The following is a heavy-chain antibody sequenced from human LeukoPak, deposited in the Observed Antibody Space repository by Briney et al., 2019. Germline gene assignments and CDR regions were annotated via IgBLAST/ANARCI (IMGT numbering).Heavy chain of an antibody. CDR1: GFTFSSYG. CDR3: AKELYNYGDYGAEGLDV. J-gene: IGHJ6*02. V-gene: IGHV3-30*02. CDR2: IWYDGSNK. D-gene: IGHD4-17*01. Sequence: GGSLRLSCAASGFTFSSYGMHWVRQAPGKGLEWVAVIWYDGSNKYYAGSVKGRFTISRDNSKITVYLQMNSLKAEDTAVYYCAKELYNYGDYGAEGLDVGGQGTTVTVS.